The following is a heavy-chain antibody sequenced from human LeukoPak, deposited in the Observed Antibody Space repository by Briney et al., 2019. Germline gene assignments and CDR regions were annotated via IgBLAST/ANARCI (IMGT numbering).Heavy chain of an antibody. V-gene: IGHV1-69*13. J-gene: IGHJ4*02. CDR2: IIPIFGTA. CDR1: GGTFSSYA. Sequence: GASVKASCKASGGTFSSYAISWVRQAPGQGLEWMGGIIPIFGTANYAQKFQGRVTITADESTSTAYMELSSLRSEDTAVYYCARSKWELLPYYFDYWGQGTLVTVSS. D-gene: IGHD1-26*01. CDR3: ARSKWELLPYYFDY.